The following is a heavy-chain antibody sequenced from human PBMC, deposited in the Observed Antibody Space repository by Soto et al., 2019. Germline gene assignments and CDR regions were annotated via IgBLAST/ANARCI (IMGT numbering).Heavy chain of an antibody. CDR2: LXXDAXXX. Sequence: GXSLRLSCAASGFTFSPFWMHWVRQVPGXXXXXLXRLXXDAXXXXXXXXVXXXXXIXSANAKNKLYLQTNSLRAEDTPVYYCARGSNHFDYWGKGKLVTV. CDR1: GFTFSPFW. CDR3: ARGSNHFDY. V-gene: IGHV3-74*01. D-gene: IGHD4-4*01. J-gene: IGHJ4*02.